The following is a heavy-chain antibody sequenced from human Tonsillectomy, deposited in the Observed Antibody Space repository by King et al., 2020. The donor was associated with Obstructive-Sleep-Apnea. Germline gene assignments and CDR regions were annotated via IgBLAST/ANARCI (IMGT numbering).Heavy chain of an antibody. V-gene: IGHV3-9*01. CDR2: ISWNSGSI. CDR3: AKDLSSGWYSPLDY. D-gene: IGHD6-19*01. CDR1: GFTFDDYA. J-gene: IGHJ4*02. Sequence: QLVQSGGGLVQPGRSLRLSCAASGFTFDDYAMHWVRQAPGKGLEWVSGISWNSGSIDYADSVKGRFTISRDNAKNSLYLQMNSLRVEDTAFYYCAKDLSSGWYSPLDYWGQGTLVTVSS.